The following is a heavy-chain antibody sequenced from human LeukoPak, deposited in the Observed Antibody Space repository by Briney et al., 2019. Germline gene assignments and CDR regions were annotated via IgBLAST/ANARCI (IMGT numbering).Heavy chain of an antibody. CDR2: FDPEEVET. Sequence: ASVKVSCKVHGDTVSELSSHWLRQVPGKGLEWMGGFDPEEVETVYAQKFQGRVTMTEDTSKDTVHMDLSSLRSDDTAFYSATTEATAAIARGEGTFEIWGQGTMVIVSS. CDR3: ATTEATAAIARGEGTFEI. V-gene: IGHV1-24*01. D-gene: IGHD6-13*01. CDR1: GDTVSELS. J-gene: IGHJ3*02.